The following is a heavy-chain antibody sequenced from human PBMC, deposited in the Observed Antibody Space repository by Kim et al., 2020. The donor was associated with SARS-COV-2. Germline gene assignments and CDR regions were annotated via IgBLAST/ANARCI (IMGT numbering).Heavy chain of an antibody. CDR3: ARIGYCSGGSCYSVPSYYYYGMDV. J-gene: IGHJ6*02. V-gene: IGHV1-69*13. CDR2: IIPIFGTA. D-gene: IGHD2-15*01. Sequence: SVKVSCKASGGTFSSYAISWVRQAPGQGLEWMGGIIPIFGTANYAQKFQGRVTITADESTSTAYMELSSLRSEDTAVYYCARIGYCSGGSCYSVPSYYYYGMDVWGQGTTVTVSS. CDR1: GGTFSSYA.